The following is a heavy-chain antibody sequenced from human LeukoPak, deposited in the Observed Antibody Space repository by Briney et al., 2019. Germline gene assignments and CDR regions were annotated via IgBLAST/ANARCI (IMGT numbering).Heavy chain of an antibody. D-gene: IGHD3-10*01. J-gene: IGHJ3*02. CDR1: GYTFTGYY. Sequence: ASVKVSCKASGYTFTGYYMHWVRQAPGQGLEWMGWINPNSGGTNYVQKFQGRVTMTRDTSISTAYMELSRLRSDDTAVYYCASSPGSSSAFDIWGQGTMVTVSS. CDR2: INPNSGGT. V-gene: IGHV1-2*02. CDR3: ASSPGSSSAFDI.